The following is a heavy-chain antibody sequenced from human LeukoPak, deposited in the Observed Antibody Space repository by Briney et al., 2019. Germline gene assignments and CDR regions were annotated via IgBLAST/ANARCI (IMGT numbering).Heavy chain of an antibody. D-gene: IGHD3-22*01. J-gene: IGHJ4*02. Sequence: ASVKVSCKASGYTFTSYGISWVRQAPGQGLEWMGWISAYNGNTNYAQKLQGRVTMTTDTSTSTAYMELRSLRFDDTAVYYCARQTYYYDSSGYYYSRVVDYWGQGTLVTVSS. CDR1: GYTFTSYG. CDR3: ARQTYYYDSSGYYYSRVVDY. CDR2: ISAYNGNT. V-gene: IGHV1-18*01.